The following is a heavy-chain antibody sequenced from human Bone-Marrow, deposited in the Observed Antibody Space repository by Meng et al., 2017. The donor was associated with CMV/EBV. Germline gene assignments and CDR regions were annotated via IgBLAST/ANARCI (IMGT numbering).Heavy chain of an antibody. Sequence: GSLRLSCTVSGGSISSSSYYWGWIRQPPGKGLEWIGSIYYSGSTYYNPSLKSRVTISVDTSKNQFSLKLSSVTAADTAVYYCARGRGSGSYYDAFDIWGQGTMVTVSS. V-gene: IGHV4-39*07. CDR2: IYYSGST. CDR1: GGSISSSSYY. CDR3: ARGRGSGSYYDAFDI. J-gene: IGHJ3*02. D-gene: IGHD3-10*01.